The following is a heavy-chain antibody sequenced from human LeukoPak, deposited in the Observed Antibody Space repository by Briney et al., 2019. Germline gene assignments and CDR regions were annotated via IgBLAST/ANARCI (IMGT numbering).Heavy chain of an antibody. V-gene: IGHV3-23*01. Sequence: GGSLRLSCAASGFTFSSYAMSWVRQAPGKGLEWVSAISGSGGRTYYADSVKGRFTISRDNSKNTLYLQMNSLRAEDTAAYYCAKYLRTTVTSGAFDYWGQGTLVTVSP. D-gene: IGHD4-17*01. J-gene: IGHJ4*02. CDR3: AKYLRTTVTSGAFDY. CDR1: GFTFSSYA. CDR2: ISGSGGRT.